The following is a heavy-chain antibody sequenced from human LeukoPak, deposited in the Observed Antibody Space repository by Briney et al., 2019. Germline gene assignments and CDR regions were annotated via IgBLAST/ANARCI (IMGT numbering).Heavy chain of an antibody. Sequence: QPGGSLRLSCAASGFTVSSNYMNWVRQAPGKGLEWVSVIYGGGNIYYADSVKGRFTISRDNSKNTLYLQMNSLRAEDTAVYYCARERGDIVVVPAAMDVWGQGTTVTVSS. CDR3: ARERGDIVVVPAAMDV. D-gene: IGHD2-2*01. CDR1: GFTVSSNY. J-gene: IGHJ6*02. V-gene: IGHV3-53*01. CDR2: IYGGGNI.